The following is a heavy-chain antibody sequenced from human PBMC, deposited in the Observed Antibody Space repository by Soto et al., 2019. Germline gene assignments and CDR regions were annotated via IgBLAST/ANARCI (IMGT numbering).Heavy chain of an antibody. D-gene: IGHD3-22*01. Sequence: GESLKISCKTSGYRFSTYWIGWVRQMPGKGLEWMGIIYPLNSDTRYSPSFQGQVTLSADKSISTAYLQWSSLKASDTAMYYCARRDNSGFPDYWGQGTRVTVSS. V-gene: IGHV5-51*01. CDR1: GYRFSTYW. J-gene: IGHJ4*02. CDR3: ARRDNSGFPDY. CDR2: IYPLNSDT.